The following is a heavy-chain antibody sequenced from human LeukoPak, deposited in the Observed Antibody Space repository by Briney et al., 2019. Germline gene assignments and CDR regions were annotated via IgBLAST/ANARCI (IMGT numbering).Heavy chain of an antibody. D-gene: IGHD2-2*01. CDR3: ARILEVAAAV. CDR1: GGSISSSSYS. CDR2: IYTSGST. Sequence: PSETLSLTCTVSGGSISSSSYSWSWIRQPAGKGLEWIGRIYTSGSTNYNPSLKSRVTISVDTSKNQFSLKLSSVTAADTAVYYCARILEVAAAVWGQGTLVTVSS. J-gene: IGHJ4*02. V-gene: IGHV4-61*02.